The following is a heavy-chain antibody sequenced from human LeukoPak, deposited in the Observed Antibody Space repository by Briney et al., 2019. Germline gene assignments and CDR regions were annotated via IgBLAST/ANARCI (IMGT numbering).Heavy chain of an antibody. V-gene: IGHV3-48*01. J-gene: IGHJ4*02. Sequence: PGGSLRLSCAASGFTFSSYSMNWVRQAPGKGLEWVSYISSSSSTIYYADSVKGRFTISRDNAKYSLYLQMNSLRAEDTAVYYCAKVSFGVVTALDYWGQGTLVTVSS. CDR1: GFTFSSYS. CDR3: AKVSFGVVTALDY. D-gene: IGHD3-3*01. CDR2: ISSSSSTI.